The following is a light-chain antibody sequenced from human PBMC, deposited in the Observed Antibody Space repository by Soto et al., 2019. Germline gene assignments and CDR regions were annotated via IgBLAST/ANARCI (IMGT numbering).Light chain of an antibody. Sequence: EIVLTQSPGTLSLSPGERATLSCRASQSVSSSYLAWYQQKPGQAPRHLIYGASSRATGIPDRFSGSGSGTDFTLTISRLEPEDVAVYYCQQYGSSPRTFGQGTKVEI. CDR1: QSVSSSY. CDR2: GAS. J-gene: IGKJ1*01. V-gene: IGKV3-20*01. CDR3: QQYGSSPRT.